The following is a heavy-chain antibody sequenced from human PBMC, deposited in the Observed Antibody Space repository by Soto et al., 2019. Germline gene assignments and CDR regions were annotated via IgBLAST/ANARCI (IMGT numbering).Heavy chain of an antibody. J-gene: IGHJ6*03. CDR1: GGSISTYD. D-gene: IGHD3-3*01. CDR3: ARFDSRYYYYMDV. CDR2: IYYSGST. V-gene: IGHV4-59*01. Sequence: QVQLQESGPGLVKPSETLSLTCTVSGGSISTYDWSWIRQPPGKGLEWIGYIYYSGSTNYNPSLKSRVTISVDTSKNQFSLKLSSVTAADTAVYYCARFDSRYYYYMDVWGKGTTVIVSS.